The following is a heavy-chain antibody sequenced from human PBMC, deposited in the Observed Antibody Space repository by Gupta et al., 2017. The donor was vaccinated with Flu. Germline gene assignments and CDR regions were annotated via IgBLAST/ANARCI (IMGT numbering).Heavy chain of an antibody. J-gene: IGHJ4*02. CDR3: ARDGLWFGEWILDS. CDR1: QSSPNTCN. CDR2: SSSEGTYI. D-gene: IGHD3-10*01. V-gene: IGHV3-21*05. Sequence: EALMEESGGGLVKPGGSLRLYCGAPQSSPNTCNMNWVRQAPGKGLEWVAYSSSEGTYIYYAESVRGRFTISRDSAKNSLSLEMNRLRAEDTGVYYCARDGLWFGEWILDSWGQGIQVSVSS.